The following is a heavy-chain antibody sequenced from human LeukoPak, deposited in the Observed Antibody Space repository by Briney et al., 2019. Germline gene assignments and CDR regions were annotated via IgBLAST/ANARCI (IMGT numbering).Heavy chain of an antibody. J-gene: IGHJ6*02. Sequence: SEALSLTRTVCGGPISSSSYYWGWIRQPPGKGLEWIGRMYYSGSTYFNPSLKSRVTISVDTSTNQFSLKLSSVTAADTAVYYCARQTENLYSSSWSYYYYYGMDVWGQGTTVTVSS. V-gene: IGHV4-39*01. CDR2: MYYSGST. CDR1: GGPISSSSYY. D-gene: IGHD6-13*01. CDR3: ARQTENLYSSSWSYYYYYGMDV.